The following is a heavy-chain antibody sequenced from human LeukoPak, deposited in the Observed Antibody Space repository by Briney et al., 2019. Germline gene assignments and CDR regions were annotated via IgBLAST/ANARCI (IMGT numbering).Heavy chain of an antibody. CDR1: GFTFSSYA. Sequence: PGGSLRLSCAASGFTFSSYAMSWVRQAPGKGLEWVSAISGSGGSTYYADSVKGRFTISRDNSKNTLYLQMNSLRAEDTAVYYCAKDRSGYSGYDTPPDWFDPWGQGTQVTVSS. V-gene: IGHV3-23*01. CDR2: ISGSGGST. J-gene: IGHJ5*02. D-gene: IGHD5-12*01. CDR3: AKDRSGYSGYDTPPDWFDP.